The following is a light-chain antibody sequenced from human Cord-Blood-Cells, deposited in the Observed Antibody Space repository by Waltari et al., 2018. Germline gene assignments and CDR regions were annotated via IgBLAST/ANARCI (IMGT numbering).Light chain of an antibody. Sequence: QSALTQPASVSGSPGQSITISCTGTSSSVGSYNLVSWYQQHPGKAPKLMIYEGSKRPSVVSTRCSGSKSGNTASLTISGLQAEDDADYYCCSYAGSWVFGGGTKLTVL. CDR1: SSSVGSYNL. CDR3: CSYAGSWV. V-gene: IGLV2-23*01. J-gene: IGLJ3*02. CDR2: EGS.